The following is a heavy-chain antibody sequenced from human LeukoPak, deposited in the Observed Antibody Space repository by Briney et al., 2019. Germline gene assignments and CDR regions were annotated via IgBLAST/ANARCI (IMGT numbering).Heavy chain of an antibody. D-gene: IGHD3-9*01. Sequence: GGSLRLSCAASGFTFSSYAMHWVRQAPGKGLEWVAVISYDGSNKYYADSVKGRFTISRDNSKNTLYLQMNSLRAEDTAVYYCAREVVIFPDYYYYGMDVWGQGTTVTVSS. CDR3: AREVVIFPDYYYYGMDV. J-gene: IGHJ6*02. V-gene: IGHV3-30-3*01. CDR1: GFTFSSYA. CDR2: ISYDGSNK.